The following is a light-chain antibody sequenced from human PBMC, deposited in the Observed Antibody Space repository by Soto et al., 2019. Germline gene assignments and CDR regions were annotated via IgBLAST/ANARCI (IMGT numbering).Light chain of an antibody. V-gene: IGKV3-15*01. CDR2: GAS. Sequence: ELVMTQSPATLSLSAGGSATLSCRASQSISGTLAWYQQKPGQAPRLLIYGASTRATSFPARFSGSGSGTDFTLTISSLQSEDFAVYYCQQYNNWPWTVGQGTRWIS. CDR1: QSISGT. J-gene: IGKJ1*01. CDR3: QQYNNWPWT.